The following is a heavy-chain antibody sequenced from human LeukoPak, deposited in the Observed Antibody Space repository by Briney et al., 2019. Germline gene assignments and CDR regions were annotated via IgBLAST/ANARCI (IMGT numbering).Heavy chain of an antibody. Sequence: ASVTVSCKASGYTFTGYYMHWVRQAPGQGLKWMGRINPNSGGTNYAQKFQGRVTMTRDTSISTAYMELSRLRSDDTAVYYCARVRPGVVVAATAHWFDPWGQGTLVTVSS. CDR3: ARVRPGVVVAATAHWFDP. D-gene: IGHD2-15*01. V-gene: IGHV1-2*06. CDR1: GYTFTGYY. CDR2: INPNSGGT. J-gene: IGHJ5*02.